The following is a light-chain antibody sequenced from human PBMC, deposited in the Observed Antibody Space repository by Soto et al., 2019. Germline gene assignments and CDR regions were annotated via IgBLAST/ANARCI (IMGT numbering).Light chain of an antibody. CDR2: RAS. CDR3: QQYSNWPPWT. CDR1: QSLGGN. V-gene: IGKV3-15*01. Sequence: EIVMTQSPATLAVSPGDTATLSCRASQSLGGNLAWYQQKPGQAPRLLIFRASSRATGVPTRFSASGSGTEFTLTISGLQSEDFAVYYCQQYSNWPPWTFGLGTKVEIK. J-gene: IGKJ1*01.